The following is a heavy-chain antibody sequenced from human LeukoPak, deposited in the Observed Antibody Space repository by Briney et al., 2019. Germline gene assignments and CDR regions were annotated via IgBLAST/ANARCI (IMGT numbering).Heavy chain of an antibody. CDR1: GGSISSYY. CDR3: ARVGVAAALAFDI. D-gene: IGHD6-25*01. CDR2: IYYSGST. J-gene: IGHJ3*02. V-gene: IGHV4-59*01. Sequence: SETLSLTCTVSGGSISSYYWSWIRQPPGKGLEWIGYIYYSGSTNYNPSLKSRVTISVDTSKNQFSLKLSSVTAADTAVYYCARVGVAAALAFDIWGQGTMVTVSS.